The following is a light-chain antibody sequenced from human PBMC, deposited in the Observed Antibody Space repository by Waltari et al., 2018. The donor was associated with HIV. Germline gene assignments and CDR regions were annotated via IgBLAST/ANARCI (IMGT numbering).Light chain of an antibody. CDR1: TRDVGLYRF. CDR2: DVN. Sequence: QSALTQPASVSESPGQSITISCTGTTRDVGLYRFVPWYTQYPGLAPKLLIYDVNNRPSGVSNRFSGSKSGDTASLTISGLQAEDEADYYCSSYTSINTRVFGTGTTVTVL. CDR3: SSYTSINTRV. J-gene: IGLJ1*01. V-gene: IGLV2-14*03.